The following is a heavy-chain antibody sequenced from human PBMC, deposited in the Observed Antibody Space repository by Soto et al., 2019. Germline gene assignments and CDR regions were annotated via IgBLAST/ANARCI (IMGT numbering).Heavy chain of an antibody. CDR3: ARVTGDGYKGRNAFDI. CDR2: IYYSGST. CDR1: GGSISSYY. Sequence: QVQLQESGPGLVKPSETLSLTCTVSGGSISSYYWSWIRQPPGKGLEWIGYIYYSGSTNYNPSLTSRVTISVDTSKNQFSLKLSSVTAADTAVYYCARVTGDGYKGRNAFDIWGQGTMVTVSS. D-gene: IGHD5-12*01. J-gene: IGHJ3*02. V-gene: IGHV4-59*01.